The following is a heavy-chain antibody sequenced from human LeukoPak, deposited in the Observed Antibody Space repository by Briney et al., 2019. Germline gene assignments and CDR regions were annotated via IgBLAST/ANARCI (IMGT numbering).Heavy chain of an antibody. D-gene: IGHD4-11*01. V-gene: IGHV1-69*01. CDR2: IIPIFGTA. Sequence: SVNVSCKASGGTFSSYAISWVRQAPGQGLEWVGGIIPIFGTANYAQKFQGRVTITADESTSTAYMELSSLRSEDTAVYYCAREGPLTTSLAMDYYYGMDVWGQGTTVTVSS. CDR1: GGTFSSYA. CDR3: AREGPLTTSLAMDYYYGMDV. J-gene: IGHJ6*02.